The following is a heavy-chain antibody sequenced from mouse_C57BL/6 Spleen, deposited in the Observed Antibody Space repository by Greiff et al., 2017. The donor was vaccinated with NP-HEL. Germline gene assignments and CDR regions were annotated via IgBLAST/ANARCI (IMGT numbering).Heavy chain of an antibody. D-gene: IGHD2-4*01. Sequence: QVQLQQSGAELVKPGASVKMSCKASGYTFTSYWLTWVKQRPGQGLEWIGDIYPGSGSTNYNEKFKGKATLTVDTSSSTAYMQLSSLTSEDSAVYYCARCGDYDGPAWFAYWGQGTLVTVSA. J-gene: IGHJ3*01. CDR3: ARCGDYDGPAWFAY. CDR1: GYTFTSYW. CDR2: IYPGSGST. V-gene: IGHV1-55*01.